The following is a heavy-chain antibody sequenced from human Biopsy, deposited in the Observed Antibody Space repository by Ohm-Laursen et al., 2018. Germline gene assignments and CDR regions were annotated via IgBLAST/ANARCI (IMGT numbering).Heavy chain of an antibody. J-gene: IGHJ6*02. Sequence: SETLSLTCTVSGGSISSDYWSWIRKPPGKGKGRIGYIYNSGSTNYNHSLKSRVSISIDTSKIKFSLRLNSVTAADTAVYYCARATNRTGWPYYYFYGMDVWGQGTTVTVSS. D-gene: IGHD6-19*01. CDR2: IYNSGST. CDR1: GGSISSDY. V-gene: IGHV4-59*01. CDR3: ARATNRTGWPYYYFYGMDV.